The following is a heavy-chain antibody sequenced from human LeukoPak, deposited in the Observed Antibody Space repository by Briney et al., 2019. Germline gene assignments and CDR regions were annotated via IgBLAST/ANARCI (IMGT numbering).Heavy chain of an antibody. CDR2: IHYTGAT. J-gene: IGHJ4*02. V-gene: IGHV4-34*01. CDR3: TRGNILSGYCFDF. Sequence: SETLSLTCAVYGGSLSGYYWSWIRQPPGKGLEWVGEIHYTGATSYNPSLKSRATISIETSKNQVSLKLSSVTAADTAVYYCTRGNILSGYCFDFWGQGALVTVSS. D-gene: IGHD3-9*01. CDR1: GGSLSGYY.